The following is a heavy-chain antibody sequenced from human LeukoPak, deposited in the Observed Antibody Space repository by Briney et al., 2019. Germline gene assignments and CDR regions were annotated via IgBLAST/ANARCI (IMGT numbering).Heavy chain of an antibody. V-gene: IGHV1-2*02. J-gene: IGHJ4*02. D-gene: IGHD5-18*01. CDR3: ARDGDSPMVEFDY. CDR2: IYPNSGGT. Sequence: ASVKVSCKASGYTXTGYYMYWVRQAPGQGLEWMGWIYPNSGGTKYTQKFQDRVTMTRDTSISTAYMELTRLTSDDTAVYYCARDGDSPMVEFDYWGQGTLVTVSS. CDR1: GYTXTGYY.